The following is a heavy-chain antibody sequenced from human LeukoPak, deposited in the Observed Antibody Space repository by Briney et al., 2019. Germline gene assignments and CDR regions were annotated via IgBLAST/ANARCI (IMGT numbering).Heavy chain of an antibody. D-gene: IGHD4-17*01. V-gene: IGHV4-34*01. CDR1: GFTVSINY. J-gene: IGHJ4*02. Sequence: GSLRLSCAASGFTVSINYMSWVRQAPGKGLEWIGEINHSGSTNYNPSLKSRVTISVDTSKNQFSLKLSSVTAADTAVYYCARDVEDDYGDYYFDYWGQGTLVTVSS. CDR2: INHSGST. CDR3: ARDVEDDYGDYYFDY.